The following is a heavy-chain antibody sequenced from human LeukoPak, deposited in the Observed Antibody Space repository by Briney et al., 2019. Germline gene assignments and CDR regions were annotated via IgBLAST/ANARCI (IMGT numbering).Heavy chain of an antibody. V-gene: IGHV5-51*01. D-gene: IGHD6-13*01. Sequence: GESLQISCKGSGYSFTTYWIGWVRQMPGKGLEWMAIIFPGDSDTRYSPSFRGQVTISADKSISTAYLQWRSLKASDTAMYYCARPNLMAASSNDAFDIWGQGTMVTASS. CDR3: ARPNLMAASSNDAFDI. J-gene: IGHJ3*02. CDR1: GYSFTTYW. CDR2: IFPGDSDT.